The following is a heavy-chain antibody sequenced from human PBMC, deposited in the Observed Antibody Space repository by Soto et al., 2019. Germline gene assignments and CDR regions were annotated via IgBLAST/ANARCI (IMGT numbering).Heavy chain of an antibody. D-gene: IGHD2-15*01. CDR1: GYTFTSYY. J-gene: IGHJ4*02. V-gene: IGHV1-46*01. CDR3: ARVYCSGGSCYGIDY. CDR2: INPSGGST. Sequence: ASVKVSCKASGYTFTSYYMHWVRQAPGQGLEWMGIINPSGGSTTYAQKFQGRVTMTRDTSTSTVYMELSSLRSEDTAVYYCARVYCSGGSCYGIDYWGQGTLVTVSS.